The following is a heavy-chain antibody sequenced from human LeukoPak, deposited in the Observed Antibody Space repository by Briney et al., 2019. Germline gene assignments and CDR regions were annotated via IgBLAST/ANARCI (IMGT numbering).Heavy chain of an antibody. D-gene: IGHD6-19*01. CDR3: AKEPGDSSGWPRVWFDP. CDR2: ISSNGAST. V-gene: IGHV3-23*01. Sequence: GGSLRLSCAASGFTFSSYAMSWVRQAPGKGLEWVSGISSNGASTYYVDSVKGRFTISRDNSKNTLYLQMNSLRAEDTAVYYCAKEPGDSSGWPRVWFDPWGQGTLVTVSS. J-gene: IGHJ5*02. CDR1: GFTFSSYA.